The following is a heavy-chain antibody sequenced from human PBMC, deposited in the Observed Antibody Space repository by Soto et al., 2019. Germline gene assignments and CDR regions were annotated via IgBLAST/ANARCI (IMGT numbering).Heavy chain of an antibody. CDR3: AKDILYDVTTLSK. V-gene: IGHV3-23*01. CDR1: GFSFSTYA. CDR2: LSGSGGST. Sequence: EVQLLESGGGLVQPGGSLRVSCVASGFSFSTYAMNWVSQAPGKGLEWVSGLSGSGGSTYYADCVKGRFNISRDTSRYTLYLQMNSLRAEDKAVYYCAKDILYDVTTLSKWGQGTLVTVSS. J-gene: IGHJ4*02. D-gene: IGHD4-17*01.